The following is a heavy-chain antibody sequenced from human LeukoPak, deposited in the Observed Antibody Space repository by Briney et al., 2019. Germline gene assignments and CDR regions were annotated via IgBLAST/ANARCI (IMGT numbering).Heavy chain of an antibody. CDR1: GFTFGFYS. Sequence: GGSLRLSCTASGFTFGFYSMNWVRQSPGRGLEWISSISGNGTSIKFANSLKGRFSVSRDNAKSSVYLHLSSLRAEDSGIYYCSKPQSSRPGDFDYWGQGILVTVTS. CDR2: ISGNGTSI. J-gene: IGHJ4*02. D-gene: IGHD1-14*01. V-gene: IGHV3-21*01. CDR3: SKPQSSRPGDFDY.